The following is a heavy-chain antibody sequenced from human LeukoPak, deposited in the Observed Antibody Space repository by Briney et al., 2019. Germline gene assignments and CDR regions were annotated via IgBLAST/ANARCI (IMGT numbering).Heavy chain of an antibody. V-gene: IGHV4-30-2*01. Sequence: PSQTLSLTCTVSGGSISSGGYYWSWIRQPPGKGLEWIGYIYHSGSTYYNPSLKSRVTMSVDTSKNQFSLKLSSVTAADAAVYYCARMSRQLAKGTTFDYWGQGTLVTVSS. J-gene: IGHJ4*02. CDR1: GGSISSGGYY. D-gene: IGHD1-7*01. CDR3: ARMSRQLAKGTTFDY. CDR2: IYHSGST.